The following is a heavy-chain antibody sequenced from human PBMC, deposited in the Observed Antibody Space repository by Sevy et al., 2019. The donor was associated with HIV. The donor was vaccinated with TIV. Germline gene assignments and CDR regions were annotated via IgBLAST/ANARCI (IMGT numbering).Heavy chain of an antibody. CDR2: FDPEDGET. CDR1: GYTLTELS. J-gene: IGHJ4*02. Sequence: ASVVSCKVSGYTLTELSMHWLRQAPGKGLEWVGSFDPEDGETVYEHNFQGRVSMTEDTSTDTAYMEVISLKFEDTAVYYCATTKDYYDSSGYPFDYWGQGTLVTVSS. CDR3: ATTKDYYDSSGYPFDY. V-gene: IGHV1-24*01. D-gene: IGHD3-22*01.